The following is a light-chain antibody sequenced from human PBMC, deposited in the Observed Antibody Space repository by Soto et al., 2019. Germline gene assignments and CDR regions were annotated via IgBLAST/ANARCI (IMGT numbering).Light chain of an antibody. V-gene: IGLV7-43*01. CDR1: TGAVTSNYY. Sequence: QTVVTQEPSLTVSPGGTVTLTCASRTGAVTSNYYPNWFQQKPGQVPRALIFATNNVHSWTPVRFSGSLLGGKAALTLSGVQPEDEAEYYCLLFYGGVHVFGGGTKLTVL. CDR2: ATN. J-gene: IGLJ2*01. CDR3: LLFYGGVHV.